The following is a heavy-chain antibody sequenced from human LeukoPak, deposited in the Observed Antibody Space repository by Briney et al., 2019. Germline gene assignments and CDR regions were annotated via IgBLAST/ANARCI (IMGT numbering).Heavy chain of an antibody. Sequence: GRSLRLSCAASGFTFSSYAMHWVRQAPRKGLEWVAVISYDGSNKYYADSVKGRFTISRDNSKNTLYLQMNSLRAEDTAVYYCARAPSLLLWFGEYFDYWGQGTLVTVSS. CDR3: ARAPSLLLWFGEYFDY. CDR1: GFTFSSYA. CDR2: ISYDGSNK. D-gene: IGHD3-10*01. J-gene: IGHJ4*02. V-gene: IGHV3-30*04.